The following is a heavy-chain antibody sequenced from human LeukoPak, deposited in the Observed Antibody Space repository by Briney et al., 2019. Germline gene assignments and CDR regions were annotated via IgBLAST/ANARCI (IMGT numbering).Heavy chain of an antibody. J-gene: IGHJ6*03. Sequence: SETLSLTCTVSGYSLSSAYYWAWIRQPPGKGLEWLGSVYHSGSTYYNPSLKSRVTISVDTSKNQFSLKVNSVTAADTAVYYCATTRSWELSDMAVWGKRTTATVSS. CDR2: VYHSGST. CDR1: GYSLSSAYY. CDR3: ATTRSWELSDMAV. V-gene: IGHV4-38-2*02. D-gene: IGHD1-26*01.